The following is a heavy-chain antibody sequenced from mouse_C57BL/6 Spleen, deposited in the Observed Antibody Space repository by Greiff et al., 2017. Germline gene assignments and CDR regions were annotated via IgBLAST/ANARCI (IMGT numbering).Heavy chain of an antibody. CDR3: ARGTGSWYFDV. V-gene: IGHV1-53*01. J-gene: IGHJ1*03. Sequence: QVQLQQPGTELVKPGASVKLSCKASGYTLTSYWMHWVKQRPGQGLEWIGNINPSNGGTNYNEKFKSKATLTVDKSSSTAYMQRSSLTSEDSAVYSCARGTGSWYFDVWGTGTTVTVSS. D-gene: IGHD4-1*01. CDR1: GYTLTSYW. CDR2: INPSNGGT.